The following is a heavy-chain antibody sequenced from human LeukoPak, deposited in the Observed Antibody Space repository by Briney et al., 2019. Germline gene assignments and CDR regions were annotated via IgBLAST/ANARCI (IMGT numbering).Heavy chain of an antibody. CDR2: IYHSGST. CDR1: GYSISSGYY. J-gene: IGHJ4*02. V-gene: IGHV4-38-2*02. Sequence: PSETLSLTCAVSGYSISSGYYWGWIRQPPGKGLEWIGSIYHSGSTYYNPSLKSRVTISVDTSKNQFSLKLSSVTAADTAVYYCARDRRKGSYYFDYWGQGTLVTVSS. CDR3: ARDRRKGSYYFDY.